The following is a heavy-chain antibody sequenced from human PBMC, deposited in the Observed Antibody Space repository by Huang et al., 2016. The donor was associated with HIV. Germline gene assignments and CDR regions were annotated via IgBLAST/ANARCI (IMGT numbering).Heavy chain of an antibody. CDR3: ARVESRRYYDSSGYYY. V-gene: IGHV1-69*01. CDR2: IIPIFGTA. CDR1: GGTFSSYA. D-gene: IGHD3-22*01. J-gene: IGHJ4*02. Sequence: QVQLVQSGAEVKKPGSSVKVSCKASGGTFSSYAISWWRQAPGKGLGGMGGIIPIFGTANYAQKVKGRVTITADESTSTAYMELSSLRSEDTAVYYCARVESRRYYDSSGYYYWGQGTLVTVSS.